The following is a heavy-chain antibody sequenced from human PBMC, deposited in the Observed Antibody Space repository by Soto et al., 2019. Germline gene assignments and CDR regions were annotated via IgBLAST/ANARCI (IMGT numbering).Heavy chain of an antibody. CDR2: ITSSS. Sequence: GGSLRLSCAASGFTFSAYTMNWVRQAPGKGLEWLSSITSSSHYADSVNGRFAISRDNAENSLYLQMNSLGVEDTAVYYCARSRVAAAGTGAFDFWGQGTMVTVSS. CDR3: ARSRVAAAGTGAFDF. V-gene: IGHV3-21*01. D-gene: IGHD6-13*01. J-gene: IGHJ3*01. CDR1: GFTFSAYT.